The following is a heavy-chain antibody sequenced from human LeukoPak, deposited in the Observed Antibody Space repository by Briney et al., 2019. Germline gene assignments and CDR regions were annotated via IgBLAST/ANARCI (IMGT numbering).Heavy chain of an antibody. J-gene: IGHJ4*02. CDR2: ISGSGSST. CDR3: ATIPHFMITFGDRSEGFDY. Sequence: PGGSLRLSGAASGFTFSNYAMSWVRQAPGKGLEWVSGISGSGSSTFYADSVKVRFTISRDTSKNTLYFQMNSLTAEDTAVYYCATIPHFMITFGDRSEGFDYWGQGTLVTVSS. CDR1: GFTFSNYA. D-gene: IGHD3-16*01. V-gene: IGHV3-23*01.